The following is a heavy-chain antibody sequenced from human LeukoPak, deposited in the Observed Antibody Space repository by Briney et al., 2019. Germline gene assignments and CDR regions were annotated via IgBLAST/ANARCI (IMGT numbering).Heavy chain of an antibody. CDR3: ARDSVYCSGGSCRPQFDP. Sequence: TGGSLRLSCAASGFTFTGYAMHWVRQAPGKGLVWVSRINTDGSSTSYADSVKGRFTISRDNAKNTLYLQMNSLRAEDTAVYYCARDSVYCSGGSCRPQFDPWGQGTLVTVSS. D-gene: IGHD2-15*01. V-gene: IGHV3-74*01. CDR1: GFTFTGYA. J-gene: IGHJ5*02. CDR2: INTDGSST.